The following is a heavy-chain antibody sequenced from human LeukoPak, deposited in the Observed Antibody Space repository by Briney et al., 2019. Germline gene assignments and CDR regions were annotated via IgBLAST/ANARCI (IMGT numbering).Heavy chain of an antibody. V-gene: IGHV4-39*01. Sequence: SQTLSLTCTVSDGSISSSSYYWGWIRQPPGKGLEWIGSIYYSGSTCHNPSLKSRVTISVDTSRNQFSLKLKSVTAADTAVYYCARCGMPYSYVSGNFDYWGQGTLVTASS. CDR2: IYYSGST. CDR1: DGSISSSSYY. CDR3: ARCGMPYSYVSGNFDY. D-gene: IGHD3-10*01. J-gene: IGHJ4*02.